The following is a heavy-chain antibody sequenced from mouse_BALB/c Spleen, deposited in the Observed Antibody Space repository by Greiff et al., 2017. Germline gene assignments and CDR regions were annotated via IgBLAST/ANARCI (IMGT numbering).Heavy chain of an antibody. D-gene: IGHD3-2*02. J-gene: IGHJ3*01. CDR3: ARDGNRLTGFAY. Sequence: VMLVESGPGLVAPSQSLSITCTVSGFSLTSYGVHWVRQPPGKGLEWLGVIWAGGSTNYNSALMSRLSISKDNSKSQVFLKMNSLQTDDTAMYYCARDGNRLTGFAYWGQGTLVTVSA. V-gene: IGHV2-9*02. CDR1: GFSLTSYG. CDR2: IWAGGST.